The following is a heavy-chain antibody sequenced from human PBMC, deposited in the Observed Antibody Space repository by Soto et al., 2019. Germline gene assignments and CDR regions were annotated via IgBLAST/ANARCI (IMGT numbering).Heavy chain of an antibody. V-gene: IGHV3-53*01. Sequence: EVQLVESGGGLIQPGGSLRLSCAASGFTVSSNYMSWVRQAPGKGLEWVSVIYSGGSTYYADSVKGRFTISRDNYKNTLYLQMNSLRDEYTAVYYCARAPMVRGVGWFDPWGQGTLVTVSS. CDR2: IYSGGST. CDR1: GFTVSSNY. J-gene: IGHJ5*02. D-gene: IGHD3-10*01. CDR3: ARAPMVRGVGWFDP.